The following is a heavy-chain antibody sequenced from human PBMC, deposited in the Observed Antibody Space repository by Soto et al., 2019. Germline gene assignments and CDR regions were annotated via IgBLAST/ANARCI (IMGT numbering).Heavy chain of an antibody. CDR1: GYTFSSYG. Sequence: ASVKVSCKASGYTFSSYGITWVRQAPGQGLEWLGISAYSGDTNYAQTVQGRATMTTDTSTSTAYMELRSLRSDDTAVYYCARVEDYFDSSGYAHWGQGTLVTVSS. J-gene: IGHJ4*02. V-gene: IGHV1-18*01. D-gene: IGHD3-22*01. CDR2: ISAYSGDT. CDR3: ARVEDYFDSSGYAH.